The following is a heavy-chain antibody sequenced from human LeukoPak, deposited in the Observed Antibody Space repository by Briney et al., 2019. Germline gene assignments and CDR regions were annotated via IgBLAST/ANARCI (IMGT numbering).Heavy chain of an antibody. Sequence: GGSLRLSCADSGFTFGSYAMSWVRQAPGKGLEWVSTITGSGDSTYYADSVKGRFPISRDNSKNTLYLQMNSLRAEDTAVYYCAKTMKVKTYYYGSGTWAPGYWGQGTLVTVSS. D-gene: IGHD3-10*01. CDR3: AKTMKVKTYYYGSGTWAPGY. CDR1: GFTFGSYA. CDR2: ITGSGDST. J-gene: IGHJ4*02. V-gene: IGHV3-23*01.